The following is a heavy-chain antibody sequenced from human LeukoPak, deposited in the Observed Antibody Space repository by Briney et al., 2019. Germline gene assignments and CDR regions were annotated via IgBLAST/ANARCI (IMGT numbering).Heavy chain of an antibody. CDR3: AKTTYYDFWSGYYLDY. CDR2: ISWNSGSI. D-gene: IGHD3-3*01. Sequence: PGGSLRLSCAASGFTFDDYAMHWVRQAPGKGLEWISGISWNSGSIGYADSVKGRFTISRDNAKNSLYLQMNSLRAEDTALYYCAKTTYYDFWSGYYLDYWGQGTLVSVSS. CDR1: GFTFDDYA. V-gene: IGHV3-9*01. J-gene: IGHJ4*02.